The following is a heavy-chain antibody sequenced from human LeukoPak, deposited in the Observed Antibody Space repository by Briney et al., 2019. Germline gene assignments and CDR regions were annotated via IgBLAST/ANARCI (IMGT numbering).Heavy chain of an antibody. CDR2: IYSGGST. V-gene: IGHV3-66*01. CDR3: ARAGIYYYDSSGYYYV. CDR1: GFTVSSNY. Sequence: GGSLRLSCAAPGFTVSSNYMSWVRQAPGKGLEWVSVIYSGGSTYYADSVKGRFTISRDNSKNTLYLQMNSLRAEDTAVYYCARAGIYYYDSSGYYYVWGQGNLVTVSS. D-gene: IGHD3-22*01. J-gene: IGHJ4*02.